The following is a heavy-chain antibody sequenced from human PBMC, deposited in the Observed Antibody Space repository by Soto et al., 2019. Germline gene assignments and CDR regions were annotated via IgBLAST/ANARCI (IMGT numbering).Heavy chain of an antibody. CDR3: ATPPTFPFVGPEHYLRP. J-gene: IGHJ1*01. V-gene: IGHV3-15*01. CDR2: IKSNADGGTT. Sequence: EVQLVESGGGLVKPGGSLRLSCAASGFTFSNAWLSWVRQAPGKGLDWVGRIKSNADGGTTDYAAPVKGRFTISRDDSKNTLYPQINSLTPADTAVYYCATPPTFPFVGPEHYLRPWAQGTLVTVSS. D-gene: IGHD1-26*01. CDR1: GFTFSNAW.